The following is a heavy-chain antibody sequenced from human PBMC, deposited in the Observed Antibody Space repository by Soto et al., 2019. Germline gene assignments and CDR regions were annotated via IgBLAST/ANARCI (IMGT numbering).Heavy chain of an antibody. CDR1: GGSVSGFY. Sequence: TGTLSLTCVVSGGSVSGFYLSWIRQAPGMGLEWIGEVDHGGSTSYNPSLRGRATISIDTSKNHFSLEVTSVTAAATAVYFCGRYAYRKSLYGVDVWGQGTPVTVSS. J-gene: IGHJ6*02. D-gene: IGHD2-21*01. V-gene: IGHV4-34*01. CDR3: GRYAYRKSLYGVDV. CDR2: VDHGGST.